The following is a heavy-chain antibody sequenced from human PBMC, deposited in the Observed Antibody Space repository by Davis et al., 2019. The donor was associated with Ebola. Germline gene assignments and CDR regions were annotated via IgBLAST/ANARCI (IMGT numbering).Heavy chain of an antibody. V-gene: IGHV4-34*09. J-gene: IGHJ4*02. Sequence: SETLSLTCAVYGGSFSGYYWSWIRQHPGKGLEWLGYIIHYSGSTYYNPSLQGRVSISVDTAKNQFSLNVRSLTAADTGVYYCARAFGQLQPIDFWGQGTLVTVSS. CDR1: GGSFSGYY. CDR2: IIHYSGST. CDR3: ARAFGQLQPIDF. D-gene: IGHD3-16*01.